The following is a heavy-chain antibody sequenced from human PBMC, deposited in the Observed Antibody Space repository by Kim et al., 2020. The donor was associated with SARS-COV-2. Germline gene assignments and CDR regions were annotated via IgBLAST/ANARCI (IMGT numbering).Heavy chain of an antibody. D-gene: IGHD2-8*01. CDR1: GFTFTNYE. Sequence: GGSLRLSCVASGFTFTNYEMHWVRQVTGKGLEWVSAIGTAGDEFYAGSVKGRFTISRENAKNSLSLHMNSLQVGDTAVYYCAREMAGSGVRVFDVWGQGTMVVVSS. CDR3: AREMAGSGVRVFDV. CDR2: IGTAGDE. V-gene: IGHV3-13*01. J-gene: IGHJ3*01.